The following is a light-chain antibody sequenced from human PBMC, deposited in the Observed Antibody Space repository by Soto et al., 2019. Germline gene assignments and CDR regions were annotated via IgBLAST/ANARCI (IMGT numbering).Light chain of an antibody. CDR3: QQYGNSRRYS. CDR1: QSVSSNY. CDR2: ATS. V-gene: IGKV3-20*01. J-gene: IGKJ2*03. Sequence: EIVVTQSPGTLSFSLGERATLACRASQSVSSNYLAWYQQKPGQAPRLLIYATSSRATGIPDRFSGSGSGTDFTLTISRLEPEDFGVYYCQQYGNSRRYSFGQGTKLEIK.